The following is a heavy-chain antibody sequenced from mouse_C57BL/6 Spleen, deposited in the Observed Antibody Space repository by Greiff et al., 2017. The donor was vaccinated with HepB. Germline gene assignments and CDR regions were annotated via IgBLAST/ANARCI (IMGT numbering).Heavy chain of an antibody. J-gene: IGHJ3*01. CDR3: ASTRGLRRGSWFAY. V-gene: IGHV3-6*01. Sequence: DVKLQESGPGLVKPSQSLSLTCSVTGYSITSGYYWNWIRQFPGNKLEWMGYISYDGSNNYNPSLKNRISITRDTSKNQFFLKLNSVTTEDTATYYCASTRGLRRGSWFAYWGQGTLVTVSA. D-gene: IGHD2-4*01. CDR2: ISYDGSN. CDR1: GYSITSGYY.